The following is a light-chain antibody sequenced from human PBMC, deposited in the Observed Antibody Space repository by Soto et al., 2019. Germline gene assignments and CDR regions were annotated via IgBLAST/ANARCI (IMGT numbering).Light chain of an antibody. V-gene: IGLV2-8*01. J-gene: IGLJ3*02. CDR2: EVS. CDR1: SSDVGDYNY. Sequence: QSALTQPPSASGSPGQSVTISCTGTSSDVGDYNYVSWYQQHPGKAPKLMIYEVSKRPSGVPDRFPGSKSGNTASPTVSGLQAEYEADYYCSSYAGSNNWVFGGGTKLTVL. CDR3: SSYAGSNNWV.